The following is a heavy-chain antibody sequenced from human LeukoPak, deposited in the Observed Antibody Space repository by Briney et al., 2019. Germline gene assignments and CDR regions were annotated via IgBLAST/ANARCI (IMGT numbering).Heavy chain of an antibody. D-gene: IGHD4-11*01. CDR1: GGSISSVSYY. CDR2: IYTSGST. Sequence: PSQTLSLTCTVSGGSISSVSYYWSWIRQPAGKGLEWIGRIYTSGSTNYNPSLKSRVTISVDTSKNQFSLKLSSVTAADTAVYYFARGYSNYELNYWGQGTLVTVSS. CDR3: ARGYSNYELNY. V-gene: IGHV4-61*02. J-gene: IGHJ4*02.